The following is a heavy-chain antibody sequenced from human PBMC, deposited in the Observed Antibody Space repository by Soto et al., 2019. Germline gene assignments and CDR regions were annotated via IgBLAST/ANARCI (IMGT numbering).Heavy chain of an antibody. CDR3: ATDPMITTPVEYYFQW. V-gene: IGHV3-30*01. CDR1: GFTFNTYA. D-gene: IGHD3-22*01. Sequence: QVQLVESGGGMVQPGTSLRLSCAASGFTFNTYAFHWVRQAPGKGLEWLAVISYHGINFYYANSVKGRFTISRDNSRNTVCLQMNSLRVEDTGVYYCATDPMITTPVEYYFQWWGRGTQVTVSS. J-gene: IGHJ4*02. CDR2: ISYHGINF.